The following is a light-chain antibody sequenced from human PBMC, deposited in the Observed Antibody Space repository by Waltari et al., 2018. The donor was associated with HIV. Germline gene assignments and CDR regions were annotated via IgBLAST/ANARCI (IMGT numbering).Light chain of an antibody. J-gene: IGLJ2*01. CDR1: SSDVGSYNR. V-gene: IGLV2-18*02. Sequence: QSALTQPPSVSGSPGQSVTISCTGTSSDVGSYNRVSWYQQPPGTAPKLMIYEVSNRPSGVPARFSGSKSGNTASLTISGLQAEDEADYYSSSYTSSSTLVFGGGTKLTVL. CDR3: SSYTSSSTLV. CDR2: EVS.